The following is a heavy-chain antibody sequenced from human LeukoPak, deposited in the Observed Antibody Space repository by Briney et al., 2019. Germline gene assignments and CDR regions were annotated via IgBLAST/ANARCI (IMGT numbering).Heavy chain of an antibody. J-gene: IGHJ4*02. CDR3: ARLRDGYILFDY. Sequence: SETLSLTCTVSGGSISSYYWSWIRQPPGKGLEWIGYISYSGSTNYNPSLKSRATISVDTSNNQFSLKLSSVIAADTAVYYCARLRDGYILFDYWGQGSLVTVSS. D-gene: IGHD5-24*01. V-gene: IGHV4-59*08. CDR1: GGSISSYY. CDR2: ISYSGST.